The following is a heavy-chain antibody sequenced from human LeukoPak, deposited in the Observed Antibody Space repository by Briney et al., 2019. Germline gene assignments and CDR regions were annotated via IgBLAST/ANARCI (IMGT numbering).Heavy chain of an antibody. D-gene: IGHD3-10*01. V-gene: IGHV3-21*01. CDR3: ARDGEWFGEFFFDY. CDR1: GFTFSSYS. J-gene: IGHJ4*02. Sequence: GGSLRLSCAASGFTFSSYSMNWVRQAPGKGLEWVSSISSSSSYIYYADSVKGRFTISRDNAKNSLYLQMNSLGAEDTAVYYCARDGEWFGEFFFDYWGQGTLVTVSS. CDR2: ISSSSSYI.